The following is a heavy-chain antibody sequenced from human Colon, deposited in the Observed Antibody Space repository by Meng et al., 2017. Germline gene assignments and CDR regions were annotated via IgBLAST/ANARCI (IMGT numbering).Heavy chain of an antibody. V-gene: IGHV6-1*01. CDR1: GDSVSSNSAA. CDR3: ARDWGRGLYSSTSCHPGYNWFDP. J-gene: IGHJ5*02. D-gene: IGHD2-2*01. CDR2: TYYRSKWYN. Sequence: SETLSLTCAISGDSVSSNSAAWNWIRQSPSRGLEWLGRTYYRSKWYNDYAVSVKSRITINPDTSKNQFSLQLNSVTPEDTAVYYCARDWGRGLYSSTSCHPGYNWFDPWGQGTLVTVSS.